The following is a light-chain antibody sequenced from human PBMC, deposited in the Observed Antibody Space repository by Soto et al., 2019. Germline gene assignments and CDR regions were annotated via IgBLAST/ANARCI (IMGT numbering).Light chain of an antibody. J-gene: IGLJ3*02. V-gene: IGLV2-14*01. CDR3: TSYTSSNTWV. Sequence: QSVLTQPASVSGSPGQSITISCIGTSSDVGGYNYVSWYQQHPGKAPKLMIYEVNNRPSGVSNRFSGSKSGNTASLTISGLQAEDEADYYCTSYTSSNTWVFGGGTQLTVL. CDR2: EVN. CDR1: SSDVGGYNY.